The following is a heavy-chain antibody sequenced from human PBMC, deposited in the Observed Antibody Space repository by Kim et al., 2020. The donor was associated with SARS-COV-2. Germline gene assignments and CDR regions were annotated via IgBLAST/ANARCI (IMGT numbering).Heavy chain of an antibody. CDR3: ARDLNSAGRFDY. CDR2: IYSGGST. CDR1: GFTVSSNY. Sequence: GGSLRLSCAASGFTVSSNYMTWVRQSPGKGLEWVSVIYSGGSTYYADSVKGRFTISRDNSKNTLYLQMNNLRAEDTAVYYCARDLNSAGRFDYWGQGTLVTVSS. J-gene: IGHJ4*02. D-gene: IGHD1-20*01. V-gene: IGHV3-53*01.